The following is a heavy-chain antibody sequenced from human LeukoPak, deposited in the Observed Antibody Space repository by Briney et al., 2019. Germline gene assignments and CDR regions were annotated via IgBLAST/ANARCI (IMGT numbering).Heavy chain of an antibody. CDR3: ASLGAAAGIEWFDR. D-gene: IGHD6-13*01. V-gene: IGHV1-69*13. CDR1: GGTFSSYA. J-gene: IGHJ5*02. CDR2: IIPIFGTA. Sequence: SVKVSCKASGGTFSSYAISWVRQAPGQGLEWMGGIIPIFGTANYAQKFQGRVTITADESTSTAYMELSSLRSEDTAVYYCASLGAAAGIEWFDRWGQGTLVTVSS.